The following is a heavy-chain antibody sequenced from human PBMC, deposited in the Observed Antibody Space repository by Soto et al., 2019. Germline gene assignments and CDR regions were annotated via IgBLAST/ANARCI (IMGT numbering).Heavy chain of an antibody. CDR1: GFTFRSYW. CDR2: IDSDGSTT. CDR3: TKEGGLLGTSSSYRFDC. Sequence: EVQLVESGGGLVQPGGSLRLSCAACGFTFRSYWMHWVRQVPWRGLVWVSRIDSDGSTTNYADSVKGRFTIYRDNAKNTVDLQMSSLSADDTALYFCTKEGGLLGTSSSYRFDCWGQGIRGIVSS. D-gene: IGHD1-26*01. V-gene: IGHV3-74*01. J-gene: IGHJ4*02.